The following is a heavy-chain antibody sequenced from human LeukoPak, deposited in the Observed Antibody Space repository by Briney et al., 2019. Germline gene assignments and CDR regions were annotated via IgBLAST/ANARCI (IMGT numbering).Heavy chain of an antibody. CDR3: AKGPPYSSGWYTFDY. V-gene: IGHV3-30*19. Sequence: GRSLRLSCAASGFTFSNYGMHWVRQAPGKGLEWVAVISYDGSNKYYADSVKGRFTISRDNSKNTLYLQMNSLRAEDTAVYYCAKGPPYSSGWYTFDYWGQGTLVTVSS. J-gene: IGHJ4*02. D-gene: IGHD6-19*01. CDR2: ISYDGSNK. CDR1: GFTFSNYG.